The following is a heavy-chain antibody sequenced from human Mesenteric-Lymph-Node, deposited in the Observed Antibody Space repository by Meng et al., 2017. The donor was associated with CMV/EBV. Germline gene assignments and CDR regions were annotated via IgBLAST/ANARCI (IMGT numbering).Heavy chain of an antibody. CDR2: ISYDGSNK. J-gene: IGHJ6*02. CDR1: GFTFSSYA. V-gene: IGHV3-30-3*01. D-gene: IGHD3-16*01. Sequence: GRSLRLSCAASGFTFSSYAMYWVRQAPGKGLEWVALISYDGSNKYYSDSVKGRFTIFRDNSKNTLYLQMNRLRAEDTAVYYCARPLAGAGDYYYGMDVWGQGTTVTVSS. CDR3: ARPLAGAGDYYYGMDV.